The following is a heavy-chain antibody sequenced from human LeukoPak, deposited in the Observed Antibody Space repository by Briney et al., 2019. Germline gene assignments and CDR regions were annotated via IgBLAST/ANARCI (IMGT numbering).Heavy chain of an antibody. V-gene: IGHV1-2*02. D-gene: IGHD4-23*01. CDR3: ARNYGGNVPLDY. Sequence: ASVRVSCKASGYTFTSYGISWVRQAPGQGLEWMGWINPNGGDTRYAQKFQGRVTMTRDTSIATAYMELSRLTSDDTAVYYCARNYGGNVPLDYWGQGPLVTVSS. J-gene: IGHJ4*02. CDR1: GYTFTSYG. CDR2: INPNGGDT.